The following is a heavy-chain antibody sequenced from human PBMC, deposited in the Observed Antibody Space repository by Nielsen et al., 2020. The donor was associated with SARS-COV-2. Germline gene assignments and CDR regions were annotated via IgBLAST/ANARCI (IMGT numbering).Heavy chain of an antibody. V-gene: IGHV5-10-1*01. D-gene: IGHD4-17*01. Sequence: KVSCRGSGYSFTSYWISWVRQMPGKGLEWMGRIDPSDSYTNYSPSFQGHVTISADKSISTAYLQWSSLKASDTAMYYCARHYGPTDYWGQGTLVTVSS. CDR2: IDPSDSYT. CDR1: GYSFTSYW. CDR3: ARHYGPTDY. J-gene: IGHJ4*02.